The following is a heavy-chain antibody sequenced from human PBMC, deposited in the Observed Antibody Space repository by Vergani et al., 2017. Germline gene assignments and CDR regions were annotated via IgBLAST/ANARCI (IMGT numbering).Heavy chain of an antibody. Sequence: QVQLHESGPGLVKPSQTLSLTCTVSGGSITSGSFYWSWIRQPAGKGLEWIGRIHSSGTTNYNPSLKSRVTLSVDTSKYQLSLRMTSVTAADTAVYYCARGPSVVQGHYIYYYSYFMDVWGKGTTVTVSS. V-gene: IGHV4-61*02. J-gene: IGHJ6*03. CDR1: GGSITSGSFY. D-gene: IGHD2-15*01. CDR2: IHSSGTT. CDR3: ARGPSVVQGHYIYYYSYFMDV.